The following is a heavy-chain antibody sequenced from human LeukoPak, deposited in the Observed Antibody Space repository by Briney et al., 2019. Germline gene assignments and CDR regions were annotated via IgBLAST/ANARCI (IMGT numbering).Heavy chain of an antibody. Sequence: SETLSLTCTVSGGSISSYYWSWIRQPPGRGLDLVGSIYYSGSTNYNPSLKSRVTISVDTSKNQFSLKLSSVTAADTAVYYCARETSQKGAHYMDVWGKGTTVTISS. D-gene: IGHD3-16*01. CDR1: GGSISSYY. CDR2: IYYSGST. J-gene: IGHJ6*03. CDR3: ARETSQKGAHYMDV. V-gene: IGHV4-59*01.